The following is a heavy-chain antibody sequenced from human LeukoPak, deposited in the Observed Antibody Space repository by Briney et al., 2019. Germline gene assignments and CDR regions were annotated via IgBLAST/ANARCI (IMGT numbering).Heavy chain of an antibody. CDR3: ARARIVGATTGIDY. Sequence: ASVKVSCKASGGTFSSYAISWVRQAPGQGLEWMGRIIPIFGTANYAQKFQGRVTITTAESTSTAYMELSSLRSEDTAVYYCARARIVGATTGIDYWGQGTLVTVSS. CDR2: IIPIFGTA. V-gene: IGHV1-69*05. D-gene: IGHD1-26*01. CDR1: GGTFSSYA. J-gene: IGHJ4*02.